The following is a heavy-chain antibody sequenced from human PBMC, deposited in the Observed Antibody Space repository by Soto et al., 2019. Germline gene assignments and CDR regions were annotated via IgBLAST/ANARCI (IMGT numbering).Heavy chain of an antibody. CDR2: ISGTDTA. V-gene: IGHV3-48*01. D-gene: IGHD3-10*01. J-gene: IGHJ6*02. CDR1: GFTFRSFS. CDR3: AKDHYYGSGSYVADYYYGMDV. Sequence: GGSLRLSCVASGFTFRSFSLNWVRQALGKGLEWVSYISGTDTAYYADSVKGRFTISRDSAKNSVYLHMNSLRAEDTAVYYCAKDHYYGSGSYVADYYYGMDVWGQGTTVTVSS.